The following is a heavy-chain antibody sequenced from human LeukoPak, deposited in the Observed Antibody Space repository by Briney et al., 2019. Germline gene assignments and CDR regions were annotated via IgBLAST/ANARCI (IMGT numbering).Heavy chain of an antibody. CDR1: GFTFSNAW. CDR2: VKRKIDGETT. Sequence: GGSLRLSCAASGFTFSNAWMTWVRQAPGKGLEWVGRVKRKIDGETTGYAAPVKGRFAISRDDSKNTVYLQMNSLKTEDTAVYYCTTDSAAYWGQGTLVTVSS. CDR3: TTDSAAY. J-gene: IGHJ4*02. V-gene: IGHV3-15*01.